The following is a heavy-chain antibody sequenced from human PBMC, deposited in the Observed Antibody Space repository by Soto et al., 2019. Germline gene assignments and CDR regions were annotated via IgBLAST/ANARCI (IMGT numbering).Heavy chain of an antibody. V-gene: IGHV3-23*01. D-gene: IGHD3-22*01. Sequence: GGSLRLSCAASGFTFSSYAMSWVRQARGKGLEWVSAISGSGGSTYYADSVKGRFTISRDNSKNTLYLQMNSLRAEDTAVYYCAKDFLDYYDSSGYYYVSEYWGQGTLVTVSS. J-gene: IGHJ4*02. CDR3: AKDFLDYYDSSGYYYVSEY. CDR2: ISGSGGST. CDR1: GFTFSSYA.